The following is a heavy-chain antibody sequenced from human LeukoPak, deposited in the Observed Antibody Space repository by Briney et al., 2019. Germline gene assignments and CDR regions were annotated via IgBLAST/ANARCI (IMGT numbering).Heavy chain of an antibody. CDR2: ISIGGGNT. CDR3: ARDSEIEGNGDYFEN. Sequence: GGSLRLSCEASGFIFSTYGMSWVRQAPGKGFEWVSSISIGGGNTKYADSVKGRFTISRDNAKNSVYLQMDNLRVEDTAVYYCARDSEIEGNGDYFENWGQGTLVTVSS. V-gene: IGHV3-21*06. D-gene: IGHD2-21*01. J-gene: IGHJ4*02. CDR1: GFIFSTYG.